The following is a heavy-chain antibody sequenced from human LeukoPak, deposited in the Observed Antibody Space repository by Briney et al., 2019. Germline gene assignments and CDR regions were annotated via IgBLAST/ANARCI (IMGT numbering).Heavy chain of an antibody. V-gene: IGHV1-69*05. D-gene: IGHD4-11*01. J-gene: IGHJ4*02. Sequence: SVKVSCKASGGTFSSYAISWVRQAPGQGLEWMGGIIPIFGTANYAQKFQGRVTITTDESTSTAYMELSSLRSEGTAVYYCATGVTTVGKYYFDYWGQGTLVTVSS. CDR2: IIPIFGTA. CDR3: ATGVTTVGKYYFDY. CDR1: GGTFSSYA.